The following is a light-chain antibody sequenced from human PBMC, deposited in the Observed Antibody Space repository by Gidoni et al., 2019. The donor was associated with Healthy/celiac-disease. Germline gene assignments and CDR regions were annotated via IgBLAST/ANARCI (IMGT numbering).Light chain of an antibody. CDR1: SSDGGGYNY. CDR2: DVS. V-gene: IGLV2-14*01. CDR3: SSYTSSSTLP. Sequence: QSALTPPASVSGSPGQSITISCTGTSSDGGGYNYVSWYQQNPGKAPKLMIYDVSNRPSGVSNRFSGSKSGNTASLTISGLQAEDEADYYCSSYTSSSTLPFGGGTKLTVL. J-gene: IGLJ3*02.